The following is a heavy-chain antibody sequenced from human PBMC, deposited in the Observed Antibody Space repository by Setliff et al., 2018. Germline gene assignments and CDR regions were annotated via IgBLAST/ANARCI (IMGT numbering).Heavy chain of an antibody. J-gene: IGHJ6*02. Sequence: GESLKISCKGSGYSFTRYWIGWVRQMPGKGLEWMGIIYPSDSDTRYSPSFQGQVTISADKSISTAYLQWSSLKASDTAMYYCARRQGANWGSDYYYGMDVWVPETLLVTVSS. CDR2: IYPSDSDT. CDR1: GYSFTRYW. V-gene: IGHV5-51*01. D-gene: IGHD7-27*01. CDR3: ARRQGANWGSDYYYGMDV.